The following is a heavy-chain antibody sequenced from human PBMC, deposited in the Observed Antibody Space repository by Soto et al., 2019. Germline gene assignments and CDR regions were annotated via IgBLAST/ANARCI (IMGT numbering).Heavy chain of an antibody. J-gene: IGHJ6*02. V-gene: IGHV3-30-3*01. CDR3: ARDSIKDYVGGYYYYGMDV. CDR1: GFTFSSYA. Sequence: GSLRLSCAASGFTFSSYAMHWVRQAPGKGLEWVAVISYDGSNKYYADSVKGRFTISRDNSKNTLYLQMNSLRAEDTAVYYCARDSIKDYVGGYYYYGMDVWGQGTTVTVSS. CDR2: ISYDGSNK. D-gene: IGHD4-17*01.